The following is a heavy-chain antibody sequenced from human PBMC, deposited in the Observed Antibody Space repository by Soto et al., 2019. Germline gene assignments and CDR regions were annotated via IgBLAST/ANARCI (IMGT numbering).Heavy chain of an antibody. CDR3: ARAVVVPAAISPWFDP. CDR1: GYTFTSYR. D-gene: IGHD2-2*01. CDR2: ISAYNGNT. J-gene: IGHJ5*02. V-gene: IGHV1-18*04. Sequence: ASVKGSWKASGYTFTSYRISWGRQAPGQGLEWMGWISAYNGNTNYAQKLQGRVTMTTDTSTSTAYMELRSLRSDDTAVYYCARAVVVPAAISPWFDPWGQGTLVTVSS.